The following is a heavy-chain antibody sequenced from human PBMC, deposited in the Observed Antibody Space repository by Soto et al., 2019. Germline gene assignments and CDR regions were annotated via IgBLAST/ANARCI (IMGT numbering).Heavy chain of an antibody. Sequence: EVQLVETGGGLIQPGGSLRLSCAASGFTVSNSYMSWVRQAPGKGLEWVSVIYSGGSTYYADSVKGRFTISRDNSKNTLYLQMNSLRADDMAVYYCARVEVGGHFTNGVCYEYWGQGTLVTVSS. V-gene: IGHV3-53*02. J-gene: IGHJ4*02. CDR1: GFTVSNSY. CDR3: ARVEVGGHFTNGVCYEY. D-gene: IGHD2-8*01. CDR2: IYSGGST.